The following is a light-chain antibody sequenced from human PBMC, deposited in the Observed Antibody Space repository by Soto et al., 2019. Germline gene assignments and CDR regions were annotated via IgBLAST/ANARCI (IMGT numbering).Light chain of an antibody. CDR1: SSDVGGGYNY. Sequence: QSALTQPPSASGSPGQSVIISCTGTSSDVGGGYNYVSWYQHHPGKAPKLMIYEVSKRPSGVPDRFSGSKSGNTASLTVSGLQAEDEADYFCSSYAGSNNLIFGGGTKLTVL. J-gene: IGLJ2*01. CDR2: EVS. CDR3: SSYAGSNNLI. V-gene: IGLV2-8*01.